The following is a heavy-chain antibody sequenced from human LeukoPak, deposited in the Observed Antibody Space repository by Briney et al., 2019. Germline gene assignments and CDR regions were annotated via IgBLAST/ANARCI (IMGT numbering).Heavy chain of an antibody. V-gene: IGHV3-30*18. J-gene: IGHJ6*02. CDR1: GFTFSSYG. D-gene: IGHD1-14*01. CDR2: ISYDGSNK. CDR3: AKYREVRYYGMDV. Sequence: GRSLRLSCAASGFTFSSYGMHWVRQAPGKGLEWVAVISYDGSNKYYADSVKGRFTISRDNSKNTLYLQMNSLRAEDTAVYYCAKYREVRYYGMDVWGQGTTVTVSS.